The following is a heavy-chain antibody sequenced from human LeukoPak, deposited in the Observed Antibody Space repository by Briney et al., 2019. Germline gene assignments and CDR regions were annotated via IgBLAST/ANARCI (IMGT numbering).Heavy chain of an antibody. Sequence: SETLSLTCAVYGGSFGGYYWSWIRQPPGKGLEWIGEINHSGSTNYNPSLKSRVTIPVDTSKNQFSLKLSSVTAADTAVYYCARGTLTSGAGDYWGQGTLVTVSS. D-gene: IGHD2-8*02. CDR1: GGSFGGYY. V-gene: IGHV4-34*01. CDR2: INHSGST. J-gene: IGHJ4*02. CDR3: ARGTLTSGAGDY.